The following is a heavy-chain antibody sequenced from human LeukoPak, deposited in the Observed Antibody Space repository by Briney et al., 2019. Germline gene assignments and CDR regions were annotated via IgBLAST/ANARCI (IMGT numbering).Heavy chain of an antibody. J-gene: IGHJ6*02. D-gene: IGHD3-10*01. CDR1: GFTFSTYA. Sequence: GGSLRLSCAASGFTFSTYAMSWLRQAPGKGLEWVSAISGSGGSTYYADSVKGRFTISRDNSKNTLYLQMNSLRGDDTAVYYCAKAHGSGSSYYYYYGMDVWGQGTTVTVSS. CDR3: AKAHGSGSSYYYYYGMDV. V-gene: IGHV3-23*01. CDR2: ISGSGGST.